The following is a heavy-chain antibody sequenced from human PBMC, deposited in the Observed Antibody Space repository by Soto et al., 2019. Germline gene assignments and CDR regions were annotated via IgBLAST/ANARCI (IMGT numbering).Heavy chain of an antibody. Sequence: QVQLQQWGAGLLKPSETLSLTCAVYGGFVTSGSYYWSWIRQPPGKGLEWIGEMSHSGGTHFNPSLKSRVTISVDPSNNQFTLKMSSVTAADTALYYCARVERGTATTVVDAFDIWGPGTMVTVSS. CDR2: MSHSGGT. CDR3: ARVERGTATTVVDAFDI. D-gene: IGHD1-1*01. J-gene: IGHJ3*02. CDR1: GGFVTSGSYY. V-gene: IGHV4-34*01.